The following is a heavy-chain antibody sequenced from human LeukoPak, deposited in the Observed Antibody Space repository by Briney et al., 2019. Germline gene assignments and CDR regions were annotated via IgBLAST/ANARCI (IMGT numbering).Heavy chain of an antibody. CDR1: GFTFSSYA. V-gene: IGHV3-30-3*01. Sequence: GGSLRLSCAASGFTFSSYAMHWVRQAPGKGLEWVAVISYDGSNKYYADSVKGRFTISRDNSKNTLYLQMNSLRAEDTAVYYCAPHRDGSYPFDYWGQGTLVTVSS. D-gene: IGHD1-26*01. J-gene: IGHJ4*02. CDR2: ISYDGSNK. CDR3: APHRDGSYPFDY.